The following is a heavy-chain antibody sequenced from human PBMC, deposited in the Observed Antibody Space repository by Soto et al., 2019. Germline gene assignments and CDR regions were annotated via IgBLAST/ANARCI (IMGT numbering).Heavy chain of an antibody. CDR1: GGSISSYY. CDR2: IYYTGST. CDR3: ARSTWGYAFDI. J-gene: IGHJ3*02. Sequence: QVQLQESGPGLVKPSETLSLTCTVSGGSISSYYWTWIRQSPGKGPEWIGYIYYTGSTNYNPSLKSRVTISLDTSKNQFSLKLSSVTAADTAVYYCARSTWGYAFDIWGQGTIVTVSS. D-gene: IGHD5-18*01. V-gene: IGHV4-59*01.